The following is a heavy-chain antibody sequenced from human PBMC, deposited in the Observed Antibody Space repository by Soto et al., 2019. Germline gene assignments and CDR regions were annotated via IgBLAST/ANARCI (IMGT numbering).Heavy chain of an antibody. V-gene: IGHV3-66*01. CDR3: VRDHSGLKDFDD. CDR2: IYSGGST. Sequence: GGSLRLSCAASGFTVSSNYMSWVRQAPGKGLEWVSVIYSGGSTYYADSVKGRFTISRDNSKNTLYLQMNSLRAEDTAVYYCVRDHSGLKDFDDWGQGTLVTVSS. J-gene: IGHJ4*02. D-gene: IGHD1-1*01. CDR1: GFTVSSNY.